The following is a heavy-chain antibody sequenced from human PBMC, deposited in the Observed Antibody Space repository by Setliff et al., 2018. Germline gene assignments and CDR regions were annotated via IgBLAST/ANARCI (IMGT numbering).Heavy chain of an antibody. D-gene: IGHD3-22*01. CDR1: GYTFTSYA. V-gene: IGHV1-3*01. Sequence: ASVKVSCKASGYTFTSYAMHWVRQAPGQRLEWMGWINAGNGNTKYSQKFQGRVTMTRDTSTSTVYMELSSLRSEDTAVYYCAADPHYYDSSGYYYLPSDAFDIWGQGTMVTVSS. CDR3: AADPHYYDSSGYYYLPSDAFDI. J-gene: IGHJ3*02. CDR2: INAGNGNT.